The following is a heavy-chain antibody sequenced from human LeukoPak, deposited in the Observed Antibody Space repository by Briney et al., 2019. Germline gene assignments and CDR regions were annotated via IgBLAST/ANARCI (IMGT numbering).Heavy chain of an antibody. CDR3: AKRGVVIRVFLVGFHKEAYYFDS. CDR2: IRGSGDSA. V-gene: IGHV3-23*01. J-gene: IGHJ4*02. D-gene: IGHD3-10*01. CDR1: GFTFRSYA. Sequence: GGSLRLSCAASGFTFRSYAMSWVRQAPGKGLEWVSAIRGSGDSAYYADSVKGRFTISRDNSKNTLYLQMNSLRAEDTAVYFCAKRGVVIRVFLVGFHKEAYYFDSWGQGALVTVSS.